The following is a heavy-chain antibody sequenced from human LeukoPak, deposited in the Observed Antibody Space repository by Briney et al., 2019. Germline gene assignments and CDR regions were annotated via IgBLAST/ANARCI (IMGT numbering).Heavy chain of an antibody. CDR3: SRGARDGDFETWFDP. D-gene: IGHD4-17*01. V-gene: IGHV3-73*01. CDR1: GFTFSGSS. Sequence: GGSLRLSCAASGFTFSGSSIHWVRQPSGKGLEWIGRIRTKPNTYATAYAASLEGRFTISRDDSKNTTYLQVNSLKTEDTAVYYCSRGARDGDFETWFDPWGRGTLVTVSS. CDR2: IRTKPNTYAT. J-gene: IGHJ5*02.